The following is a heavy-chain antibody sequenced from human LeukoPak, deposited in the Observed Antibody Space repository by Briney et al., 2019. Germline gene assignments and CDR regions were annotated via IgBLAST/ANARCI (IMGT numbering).Heavy chain of an antibody. J-gene: IGHJ6*02. Sequence: GRSLRLSCAASGFTFSDSTMHWVRQASGKGLEWVGRIRNKANNYATAYATSVKGRFTLSRDDSKNTAYLQMNSLKTEGTALYCCVRGAASGSYYGLGVWGQGATVTVSS. D-gene: IGHD1-26*01. V-gene: IGHV3-73*01. CDR3: VRGAASGSYYGLGV. CDR2: IRNKANNYAT. CDR1: GFTFSDST.